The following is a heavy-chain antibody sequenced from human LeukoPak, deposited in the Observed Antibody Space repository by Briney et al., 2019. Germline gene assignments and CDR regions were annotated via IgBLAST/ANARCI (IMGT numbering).Heavy chain of an antibody. CDR1: GGSISSSSYY. CDR2: IYYSGST. CDR3: ATEYGGNSAGDH. D-gene: IGHD4-23*01. Sequence: SETLSLTCTVSGGSISSSSYYWGWIRQPPGKGLEWIGSIYYSGSTYYNPSLKSRVTISVDTSKNQFSLKLSSVTAADTAVYYCATEYGGNSAGDHWGQGTLVTVSS. V-gene: IGHV4-39*01. J-gene: IGHJ4*02.